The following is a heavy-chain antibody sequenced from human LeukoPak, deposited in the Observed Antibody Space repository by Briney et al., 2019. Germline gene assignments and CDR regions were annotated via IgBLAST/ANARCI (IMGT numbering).Heavy chain of an antibody. J-gene: IGHJ6*03. Sequence: PGGSLRLSCVASGFTFSSYAISWVRQAPGKGLEWVSAISGSGGSTYYADSVKGRFTISRDNSKNTLYLQMNSLRAEDTAVYYCAKGRASSSSWQPSYYYYMDVWGKGTTVTVSS. CDR1: GFTFSSYA. CDR3: AKGRASSSSWQPSYYYYMDV. V-gene: IGHV3-23*01. D-gene: IGHD6-13*01. CDR2: ISGSGGST.